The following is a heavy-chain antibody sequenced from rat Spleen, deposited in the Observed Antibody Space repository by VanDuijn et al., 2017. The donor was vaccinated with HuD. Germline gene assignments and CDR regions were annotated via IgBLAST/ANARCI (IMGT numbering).Heavy chain of an antibody. Sequence: EVCLLELVDVVVQPGRSMKLSCAASGFIFSSFPMAWVRQAPTKGLEWVATISSSGDSTDYRDSVKGRFTMSRDNARRTLHLQMNSLRSEDTATYYCTRASYSGAVMYTTDYWGQGVMVTVSS. V-gene: IGHV5-46*01. D-gene: IGHD1-6*01. CDR1: GFIFSSFP. CDR3: TRASYSGAVMYTTDY. J-gene: IGHJ2*01. CDR2: ISSSGDST.